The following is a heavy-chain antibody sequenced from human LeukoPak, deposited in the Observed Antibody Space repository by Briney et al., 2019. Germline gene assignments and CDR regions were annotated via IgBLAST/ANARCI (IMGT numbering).Heavy chain of an antibody. J-gene: IGHJ4*02. D-gene: IGHD3-22*01. CDR1: GYTFTSYD. V-gene: IGHV1-8*01. Sequence: ASVKVSCKASGYTFTSYDINWVRQAPGQGLEWMGWMNPNSGNTGYAQKFQGRVTMTRNTSISTAYMELSSLRPEDTAVYYCARVGNYYDSSGYRDNYFDYWGQGTLVTVSS. CDR3: ARVGNYYDSSGYRDNYFDY. CDR2: MNPNSGNT.